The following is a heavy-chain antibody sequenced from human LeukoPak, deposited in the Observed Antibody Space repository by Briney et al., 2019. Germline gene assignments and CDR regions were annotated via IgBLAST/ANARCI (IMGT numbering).Heavy chain of an antibody. Sequence: SETLSLTCTVSGGSIISNYWSWIRQSAGTGLEWIGRIYGSGITDYNPSLKSRVTVSLDTSRKQFSLRLTSVTAADTAVYYCARLKFYDSTGYSPGYYMDVWGKGTTVSVFS. CDR3: ARLKFYDSTGYSPGYYMDV. CDR2: IYGSGIT. J-gene: IGHJ6*03. D-gene: IGHD3-22*01. CDR1: GGSIISNY. V-gene: IGHV4-4*07.